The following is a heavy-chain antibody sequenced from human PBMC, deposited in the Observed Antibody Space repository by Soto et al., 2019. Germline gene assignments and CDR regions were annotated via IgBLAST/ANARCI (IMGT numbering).Heavy chain of an antibody. CDR1: GDSVSSNSAA. J-gene: IGHJ3*02. D-gene: IGHD3-22*01. CDR2: TYYRSKWYN. Sequence: SQTLSLTCAISGDSVSSNSAAWNWIRQSPSRGIEWLGRTYYRSKWYNDYAVSVKSRITINPDTSKNQFSLQLNSVTPEDTAVYYCARDGYYYDSSGYLYPFDIWGQGTMVTVSS. V-gene: IGHV6-1*01. CDR3: ARDGYYYDSSGYLYPFDI.